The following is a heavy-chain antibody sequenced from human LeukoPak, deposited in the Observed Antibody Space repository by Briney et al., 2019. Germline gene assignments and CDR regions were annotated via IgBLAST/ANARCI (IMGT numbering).Heavy chain of an antibody. CDR1: GFTFSSYG. CDR3: AKASGINLYYYYGMDV. CDR2: ISYDGSNK. V-gene: IGHV3-30*18. D-gene: IGHD1-26*01. Sequence: GGSLRLSCAASGFTFSSYGMHWVRQAPGKGLEWVAVISYDGSNKYYADSVKGRFTISRDNSKNTLYLQMNSLRAEDTAVYYCAKASGINLYYYYGMDVWGQGTTVTVSS. J-gene: IGHJ6*02.